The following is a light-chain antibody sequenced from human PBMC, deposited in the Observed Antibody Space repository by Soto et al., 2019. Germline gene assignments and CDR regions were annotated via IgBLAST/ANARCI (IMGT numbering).Light chain of an antibody. CDR1: SRDVGAYKD. CDR3: SSFTGTTTLDV. V-gene: IGLV2-14*03. Sequence: QSVLTQPASVSGSPGQSITISCTGTSRDVGAYKDVSWYQQHPGKVPKLIIYGVSNRPSGVSNRFSGSKSGNTAFLTISGLQPEDEADYYCSSFTGTTTLDVFGTGTKLTVL. CDR2: GVS. J-gene: IGLJ1*01.